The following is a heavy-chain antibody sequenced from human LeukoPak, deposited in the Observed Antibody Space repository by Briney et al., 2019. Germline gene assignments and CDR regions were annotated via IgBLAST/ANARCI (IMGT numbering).Heavy chain of an antibody. CDR1: GGSISSYY. V-gene: IGHV4-39*01. CDR2: IYYSGST. CDR3: ARLLRYFDWLWSDYFDY. Sequence: SETLSLTCTVSGGSISSYYWGWIRQPPGKGLEWIGSIYYSGSTYYNPSLKSRVTISVDTSKNQFSLKLSSVTAADTAVYYCARLLRYFDWLWSDYFDYWGQGTLVTVSS. J-gene: IGHJ4*02. D-gene: IGHD3-9*01.